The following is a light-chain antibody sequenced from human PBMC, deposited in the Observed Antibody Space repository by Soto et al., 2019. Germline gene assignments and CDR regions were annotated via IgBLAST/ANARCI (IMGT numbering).Light chain of an antibody. Sequence: QSALTQAASVSGSPGQSITISCTGTSSDVGGYNYVSWYQQHPGKAPKFMIYDVSNRPSGVSNRFSGSKSGNTASLTISGLQAEDEADYYCSSYTTSNTRQIVLGTGTKVTVL. J-gene: IGLJ1*01. CDR1: SSDVGGYNY. V-gene: IGLV2-14*01. CDR2: DVS. CDR3: SSYTTSNTRQIV.